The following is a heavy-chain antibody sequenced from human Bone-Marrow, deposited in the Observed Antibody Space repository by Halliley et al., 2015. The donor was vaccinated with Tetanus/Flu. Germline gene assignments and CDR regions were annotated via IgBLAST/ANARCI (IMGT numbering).Heavy chain of an antibody. V-gene: IGHV4-59*11. D-gene: IGHD3-3*01. CDR3: ACDRIFVVVPWFDP. CDR2: VYYTGYT. CDR1: DGYITSHY. Sequence: TLSLTCTVSDGYITSHYWSWIRQPPGKGLEWIGYVYYTGYTDSNPSLKRRVTMSMATSKTQIFLNLSSVTVAAAAVSYCACDRIFVVVPWFDPWGRGTLVTVSS. J-gene: IGHJ5*02.